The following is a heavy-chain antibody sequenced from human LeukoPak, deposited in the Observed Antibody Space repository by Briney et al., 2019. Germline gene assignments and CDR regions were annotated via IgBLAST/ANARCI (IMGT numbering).Heavy chain of an antibody. V-gene: IGHV4-39*07. D-gene: IGHD6-25*01. Sequence: KSSETLSLACTVYGGSFSSSTFYCAWIRQSPGKGLEWVGSIYYSGSSFYNPSLESRVTISVDTSKNQFSLKLTSLTAADTAVYYCARTTAVAAPFDYWGQGTLVTVSS. CDR1: GGSFSSSTFY. CDR3: ARTTAVAAPFDY. J-gene: IGHJ4*02. CDR2: IYYSGSS.